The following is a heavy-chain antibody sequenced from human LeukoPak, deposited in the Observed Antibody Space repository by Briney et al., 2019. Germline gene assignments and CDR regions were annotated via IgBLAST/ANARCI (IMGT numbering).Heavy chain of an antibody. CDR3: ARYPTGIVAAQSTFFDY. J-gene: IGHJ4*02. D-gene: IGHD2-15*01. V-gene: IGHV3-30-3*01. Sequence: GGSLRLSCAASGFTFSSYAMHWVRQAPGKGLEWVAVISYDGSNKYYADSVKGRFTISRDNAKNSLYLQMNSLRAEDTAVYYCARYPTGIVAAQSTFFDYWGQGTLVTVSS. CDR2: ISYDGSNK. CDR1: GFTFSSYA.